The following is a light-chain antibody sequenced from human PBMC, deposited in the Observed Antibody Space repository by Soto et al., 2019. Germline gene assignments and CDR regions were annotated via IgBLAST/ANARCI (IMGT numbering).Light chain of an antibody. CDR1: SSDVGGYNY. J-gene: IGLJ1*01. CDR2: EVS. V-gene: IGLV2-14*01. Sequence: QSALTQPASVSGSPGQSITISCTGTSSDVGGYNYVSWYQLHPGKAPKLMVYEVSYRPSGVSSRFSGSKSANTASPTISGLQAEDEADYYCSSYASSTAYVFGTGTKLTVL. CDR3: SSYASSTAYV.